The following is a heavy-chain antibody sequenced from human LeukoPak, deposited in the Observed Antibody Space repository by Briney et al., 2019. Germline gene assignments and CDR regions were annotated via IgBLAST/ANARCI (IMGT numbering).Heavy chain of an antibody. CDR1: GYTFTGYY. Sequence: ASVKVSCKASGYTFTGYYMHWVRQAPGQGLEWMGWINPNSGGTNYAQKFQGRVTMTRDTSISTAYMELSRLRSDDTAVYYCATPRGDYYYYGMDVWGRGTTVTVSS. CDR2: INPNSGGT. V-gene: IGHV1-2*02. J-gene: IGHJ6*02. CDR3: ATPRGDYYYYGMDV.